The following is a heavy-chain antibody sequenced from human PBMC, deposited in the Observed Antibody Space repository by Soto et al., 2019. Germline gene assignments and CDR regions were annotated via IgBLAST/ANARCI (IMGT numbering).Heavy chain of an antibody. CDR1: GLTFSDYY. V-gene: IGHV3-11*01. Sequence: QVHLVESGGGLVKPGGSLRLSCAASGLTFSDYYMSWIRQAPGKGLEWLSHITSSGDTIHYADSVKGRLTISRDNANNSLYLQMNSLRAEDTAVYYCARARAFSGPTSCYLFSGFDYWGQGTLVTVSS. CDR3: ARARAFSGPTSCYLFSGFDY. D-gene: IGHD2-2*01. J-gene: IGHJ4*02. CDR2: ITSSGDTI.